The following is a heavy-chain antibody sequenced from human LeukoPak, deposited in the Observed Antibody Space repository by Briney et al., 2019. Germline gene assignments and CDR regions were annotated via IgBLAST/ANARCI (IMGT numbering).Heavy chain of an antibody. J-gene: IGHJ4*02. CDR2: INTGNGYT. Sequence: ASEKVSCKASGYTFTTYAMHWVRQAPGQRLEWMGWINTGNGYTKYSQNFQGRVTITRDTSASSAYMELSSLKSEDTAVYYCARGIAVAYFDYWGQGTLVTVSS. CDR1: GYTFTTYA. V-gene: IGHV1-3*04. D-gene: IGHD6-19*01. CDR3: ARGIAVAYFDY.